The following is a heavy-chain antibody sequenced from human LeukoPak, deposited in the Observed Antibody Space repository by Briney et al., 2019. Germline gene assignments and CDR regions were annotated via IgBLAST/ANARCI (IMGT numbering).Heavy chain of an antibody. CDR1: GGTFSSYA. CDR3: AVPTWIQLWLRGAPSYFDY. V-gene: IGHV1-69*04. Sequence: SMKVSCKASGGTFSSYAISWVRQAPGQGLEWMGRIIPILGIANYAQKFQGRVTITADKSTSTAYMELSSLRSEDTAVYYCAVPTWIQLWLRGAPSYFDYWGQGTLVTVSS. J-gene: IGHJ4*02. D-gene: IGHD5-18*01. CDR2: IIPILGIA.